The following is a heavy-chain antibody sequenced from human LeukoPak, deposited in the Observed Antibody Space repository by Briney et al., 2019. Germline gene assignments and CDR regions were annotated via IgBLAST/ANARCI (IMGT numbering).Heavy chain of an antibody. Sequence: PGGSLRLSCAASGFTFSSHWMTWVRQAPGKGLEWVANIKQDGSEKYYVDSVKGRFTISRDNAKNSLYLQMNSLRAEDTAVYYCARDYWFGESYFDYWGQGTLVTVSS. CDR1: GFTFSSHW. D-gene: IGHD3-10*01. V-gene: IGHV3-7*01. CDR2: IKQDGSEK. CDR3: ARDYWFGESYFDY. J-gene: IGHJ4*02.